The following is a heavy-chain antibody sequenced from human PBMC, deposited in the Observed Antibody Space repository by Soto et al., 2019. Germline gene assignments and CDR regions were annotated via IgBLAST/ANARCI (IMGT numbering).Heavy chain of an antibody. CDR2: IYYSGST. CDR3: ARNVVRFDY. Sequence: SDTLSLTCTVSGGSISSYYWSWIRQPPGKGLEWIGYIYYSGSTNYNPSLKSRVTISVDTSKNQFSLKLSSVTAADTAVYYCARNVVRFDYWGQGTLVTVSS. CDR1: GGSISSYY. V-gene: IGHV4-59*07. D-gene: IGHD2-21*01. J-gene: IGHJ4*02.